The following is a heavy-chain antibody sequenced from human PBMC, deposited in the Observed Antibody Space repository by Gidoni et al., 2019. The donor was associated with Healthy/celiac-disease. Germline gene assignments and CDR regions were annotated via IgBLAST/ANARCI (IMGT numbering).Heavy chain of an antibody. Sequence: EVQLVESGGGLVQPGGSLRLSCAASVFTFSSYEMNWVRQAPGKGLEWVSYISSSGSTIYYADSVKGRFTISRDNAKNSLYLQMNSLRAEDTAVYYCATHRTYYDFWSGYYSDYWGQGTLVTVSS. CDR2: ISSSGSTI. J-gene: IGHJ4*02. V-gene: IGHV3-48*03. CDR1: VFTFSSYE. D-gene: IGHD3-3*01. CDR3: ATHRTYYDFWSGYYSDY.